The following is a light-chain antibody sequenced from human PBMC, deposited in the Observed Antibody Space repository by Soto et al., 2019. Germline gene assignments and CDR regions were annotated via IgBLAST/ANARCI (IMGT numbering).Light chain of an antibody. CDR1: QSVSSSY. Sequence: EIVLTQSPGILSLSPGERATLSCRASQSVSSSYLAWYQQKPGQAPRLLIYGASSRATGIPDRFSGSGSGTDFTLTISRLEPEDFAVSYCQQYGIHGALGGGTKVDIK. V-gene: IGKV3-20*01. J-gene: IGKJ4*01. CDR2: GAS. CDR3: QQYGIHGA.